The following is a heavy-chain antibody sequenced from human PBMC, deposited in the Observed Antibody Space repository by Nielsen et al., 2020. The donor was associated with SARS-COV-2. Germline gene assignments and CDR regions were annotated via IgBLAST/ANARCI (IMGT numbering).Heavy chain of an antibody. CDR3: ARDPTSTVTTAGYYYYYYMDV. J-gene: IGHJ6*03. D-gene: IGHD4-11*01. Sequence: WVRQAPGQRLEWMGIINPSGGSTSYAQKFQGRVTMTRDTSTSTVYMELSSLRSEDTAVYYCARDPTSTVTTAGYYYYYYMDVWGKGTTVTVSS. V-gene: IGHV1-46*01. CDR2: INPSGGST.